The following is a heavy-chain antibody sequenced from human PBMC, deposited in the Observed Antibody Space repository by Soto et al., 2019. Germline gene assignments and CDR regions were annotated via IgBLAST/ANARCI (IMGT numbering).Heavy chain of an antibody. CDR2: IYYSGST. V-gene: IGHV4-31*03. Sequence: QVQLQESGPGLVKPSQTLSLTCTVSGGSISSGGYYWSWIRQHPGKGLEWIGYIYYSGSTYYNPSLKSRVTISVDTSKNQFSLKLSSVTAADTAVYYCAREDNPIGTIGRGFDPWGQGTLVTVSS. CDR3: AREDNPIGTIGRGFDP. CDR1: GGSISSGGYY. J-gene: IGHJ5*02. D-gene: IGHD1-1*01.